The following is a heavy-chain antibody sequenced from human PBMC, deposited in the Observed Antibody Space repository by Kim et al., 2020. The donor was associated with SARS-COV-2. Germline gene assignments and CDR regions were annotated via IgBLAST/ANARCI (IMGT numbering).Heavy chain of an antibody. CDR2: IYYSGST. V-gene: IGHV4-39*01. J-gene: IGHJ5*02. Sequence: SETLSLTCTVSGGSISSSSYYWGWIRQPPGKGLEWIGSIYYSGSTYYNPSLKSRVTISVDTSKNQFSLKLSSVTAADTAVYYCARHYYDSSGYSAGNWFDPWGQGTLVTVSS. CDR3: ARHYYDSSGYSAGNWFDP. CDR1: GGSISSSSYY. D-gene: IGHD3-22*01.